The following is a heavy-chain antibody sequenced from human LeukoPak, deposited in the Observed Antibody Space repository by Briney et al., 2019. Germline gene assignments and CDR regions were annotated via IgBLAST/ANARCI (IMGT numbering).Heavy chain of an antibody. CDR3: ARAGTGAAAGTCDY. D-gene: IGHD6-13*01. CDR1: GFTFSSYS. CDR2: ISSSSSYI. Sequence: PGGSLRLSCAASGFTFSSYSMNWVRQAPGKGLEWVSSISSSSSYIYYADSVKGRFTISRDNAKNSLYLQMNSLRAEDTAVYYCARAGTGAAAGTCDYWGQGTLVTVSS. J-gene: IGHJ4*02. V-gene: IGHV3-21*01.